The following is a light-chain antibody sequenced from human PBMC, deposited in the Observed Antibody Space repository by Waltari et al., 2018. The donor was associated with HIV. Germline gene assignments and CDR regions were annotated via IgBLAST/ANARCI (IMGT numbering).Light chain of an antibody. J-gene: IGLJ2*01. Sequence: QSALTQPASVSGSPGQSITISCTGTSSNIGAHNYVYWYQQHPGKAPKLIIYDVTKRPSGVSNRFSGSKSCNTASLTISGLQAEDEADYHCCSYAGSESSEVFGGGTKLTVL. CDR1: SSNIGAHNY. CDR2: DVT. CDR3: CSYAGSESSEV. V-gene: IGLV2-23*02.